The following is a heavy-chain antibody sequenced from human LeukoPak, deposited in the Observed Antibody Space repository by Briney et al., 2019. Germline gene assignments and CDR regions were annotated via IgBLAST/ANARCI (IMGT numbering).Heavy chain of an antibody. J-gene: IGHJ3*02. CDR2: INSDGSTT. CDR3: ARGGFMYALDI. Sequence: PGGSLRLSCAASGLTFSNAWMSWVRQAPGKGLVWVSRINSDGSTTTYADSVKGRFTISRDNAENTLYLQMNSLRVEDTAVYYCARGGFMYALDIWGQGIKVTVSS. CDR1: GLTFSNAW. D-gene: IGHD2-8*01. V-gene: IGHV3-74*01.